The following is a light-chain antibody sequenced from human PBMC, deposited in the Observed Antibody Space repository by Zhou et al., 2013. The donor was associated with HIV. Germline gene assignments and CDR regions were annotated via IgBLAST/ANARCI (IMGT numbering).Light chain of an antibody. Sequence: EIVLTQSPATLSLSPGERATLSCRASQSISNYLAWYQQKPGQAPRLLIYGASSRATGIPDRFSGSGSGTDFTLTISRLEPEDFAVYYCQQYAGSPITFGQGHDWR. J-gene: IGKJ5*01. CDR1: QSISNY. V-gene: IGKV3-20*01. CDR2: GAS. CDR3: QQYAGSPIT.